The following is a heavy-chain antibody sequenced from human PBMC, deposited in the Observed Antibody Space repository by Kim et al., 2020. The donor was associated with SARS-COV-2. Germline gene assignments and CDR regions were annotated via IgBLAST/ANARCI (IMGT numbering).Heavy chain of an antibody. J-gene: IGHJ5*02. V-gene: IGHV1-18*01. CDR3: ARDWFCRRRDSACLDCFDP. D-gene: IGHD2-21*01. Sequence: ASVKVSCKTSGYTFTTHGISWVRQAPGQGLEWVAWISTYSGDKNYAQKFQGRVAMTTDRSTSTVYMELRSLRSDDTAIYYCARDWFCRRRDSACLDCFDPWGQGTLVIVSS. CDR2: ISTYSGDK. CDR1: GYTFTTHG.